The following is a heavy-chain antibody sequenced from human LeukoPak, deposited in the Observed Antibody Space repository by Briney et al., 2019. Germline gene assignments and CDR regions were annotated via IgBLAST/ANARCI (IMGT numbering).Heavy chain of an antibody. CDR1: GGSFSGYY. Sequence: SETLSLTCAVYGGSFSGYYWSWIRQPPGKGLEWIGEINHSGSTNYNPSLKGRVTISVDTSKNQFSLKLSSVTAADTAVYYCARSYFNYYDSSGYWGYYFDYWGQGTLVTVSS. CDR2: INHSGST. D-gene: IGHD3-22*01. J-gene: IGHJ4*02. CDR3: ARSYFNYYDSSGYWGYYFDY. V-gene: IGHV4-34*01.